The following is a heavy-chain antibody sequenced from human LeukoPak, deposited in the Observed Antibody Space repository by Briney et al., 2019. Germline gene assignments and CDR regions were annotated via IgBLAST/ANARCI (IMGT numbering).Heavy chain of an antibody. J-gene: IGHJ6*02. CDR1: GYTLTTNY. V-gene: IGHV1-46*01. CDR3: ARAAYCGSDCYSGMDV. CDR2: INPSGGST. D-gene: IGHD2-21*01. Sequence: ASVKVSCKASGYTLTTNYMCWVRQAPGQGLEWVGTINPSGGSTSYAQKFQGRVTMTRDTSTRTVYMDLSSLTSEDTAVYYCARAAYCGSDCYSGMDVWGQGTTVTVSS.